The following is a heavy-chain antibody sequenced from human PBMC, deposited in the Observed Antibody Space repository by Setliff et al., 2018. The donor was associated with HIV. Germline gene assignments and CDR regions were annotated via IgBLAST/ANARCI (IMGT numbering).Heavy chain of an antibody. CDR3: ARDEDGYNHFDF. Sequence: PGGSLRLSCAASGFTFSSYSMNWVRQAPGKGLEWVSSISSGNSYKHYADSVKGRFTISRDNAKNSLYLQMNSLRVEDTAVYYCARDEDGYNHFDFWGQGTLVTVSS. J-gene: IGHJ4*02. CDR2: ISSGNSYK. V-gene: IGHV3-21*01. D-gene: IGHD5-12*01. CDR1: GFTFSSYS.